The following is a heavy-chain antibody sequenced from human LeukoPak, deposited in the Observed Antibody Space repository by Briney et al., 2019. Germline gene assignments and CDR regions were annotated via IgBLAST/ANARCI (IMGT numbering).Heavy chain of an antibody. CDR3: ARDAKTQDSSQPDY. Sequence: PGGSLRLSCAASGLTFSSYTINWVRQTPGRGLEWVSSISGDGTYIYYADSVKGRFTISRDNAKNSLYLQMNNLRVEDTAVYYCARDAKTQDSSQPDYWGQGTLVTVSS. V-gene: IGHV3-21*01. D-gene: IGHD6-13*01. CDR2: ISGDGTYI. J-gene: IGHJ4*02. CDR1: GLTFSSYT.